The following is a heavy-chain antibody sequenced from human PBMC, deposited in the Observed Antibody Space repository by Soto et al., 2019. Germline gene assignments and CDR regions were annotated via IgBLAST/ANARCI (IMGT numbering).Heavy chain of an antibody. D-gene: IGHD4-4*01. CDR3: ARSPAHDYSNYDY. J-gene: IGHJ4*02. V-gene: IGHV4-39*01. Sequence: SETLSLTCTVSGGSISSSSYYWGWIRQPPGKGLEWIGSIYYSGSTYYNPSLKSRVTISVDTSKNQFSLKLSSVTAADTAVYYCARSPAHDYSNYDYWGQGTLVTVSS. CDR2: IYYSGST. CDR1: GGSISSSSYY.